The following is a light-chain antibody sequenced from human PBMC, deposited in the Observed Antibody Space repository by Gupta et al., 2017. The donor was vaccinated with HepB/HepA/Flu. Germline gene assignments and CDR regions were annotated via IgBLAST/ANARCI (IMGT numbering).Light chain of an antibody. CDR1: SSNLGASYD. V-gene: IGLV1-40*01. CDR2: GNN. Sequence: SVPPPPPPVPRPPRHRVPRPCPGTSSNLGASYDVHWYQLLPGAAPKLLIYGNNNRPSGVPDRFSGSKSGTSASLAITGLQAEDEADYYCQSYDNSLTSWVFGGGTKLTVL. CDR3: QSYDNSLTSWV. J-gene: IGLJ3*02.